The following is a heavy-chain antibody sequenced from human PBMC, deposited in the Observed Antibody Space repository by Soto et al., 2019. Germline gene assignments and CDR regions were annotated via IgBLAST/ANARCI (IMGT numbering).Heavy chain of an antibody. D-gene: IGHD3-16*02. V-gene: IGHV4-31*03. CDR3: ARVDSPDYDYVWGSYRPDPYFDY. J-gene: IGHJ4*02. CDR1: GGSISGYY. CDR2: IYYSGST. Sequence: PSETLSLTCTVSGGSISGYYWSWIRQHPGKGLEWIGYIYYSGSTYYNPSLKSRVTISVDTSKNQFSLKLSSVTAADTAVYYCARVDSPDYDYVWGSYRPDPYFDYWGQGTLVTVSS.